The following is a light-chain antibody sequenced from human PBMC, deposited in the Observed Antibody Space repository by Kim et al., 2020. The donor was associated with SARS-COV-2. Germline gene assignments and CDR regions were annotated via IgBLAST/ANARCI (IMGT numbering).Light chain of an antibody. CDR3: SSYTSSSTL. CDR1: SSDVGGYNY. J-gene: IGLJ3*02. V-gene: IGLV2-14*01. Sequence: QSALTQPASVSGSPGQSITISCTGTSSDVGGYNYVSWYQQRPGKAPKLMIYDVSKRPSGVSNRFSGSKSGNTASLTISGLQAEDEADYYCSSYTSSSTLFGGGTQLTVL. CDR2: DVS.